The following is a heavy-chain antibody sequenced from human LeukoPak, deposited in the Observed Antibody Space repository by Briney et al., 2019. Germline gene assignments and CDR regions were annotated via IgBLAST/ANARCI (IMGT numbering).Heavy chain of an antibody. CDR3: ARGILGYCSSTSCHPYYYYYMAV. CDR2: INHSGST. D-gene: IGHD2-2*01. Sequence: SETLSLTCAVYGGSFSGYYWSWIRQPPGKGLEGSVGINHSGSTNYNPSLKRRVTISVDTSKNQFSLKLSSVSAAAPAVYYCARGILGYCSSTSCHPYYYYYMAVWGKGTTVTVSS. CDR1: GGSFSGYY. J-gene: IGHJ6*03. V-gene: IGHV4-34*01.